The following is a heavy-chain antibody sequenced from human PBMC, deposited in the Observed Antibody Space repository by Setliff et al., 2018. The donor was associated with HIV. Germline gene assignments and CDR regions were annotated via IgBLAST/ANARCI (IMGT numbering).Heavy chain of an antibody. V-gene: IGHV4-39*07. J-gene: IGHJ3*01. Sequence: SETLSLTCTVSGGSISSSSYYWVWIHQPPGKGLDWIGSFYLTESTNYNPTLKSRVTISGDTSRNQFSLKLSSVTAADTAVYYCARLWLRGPPTWGQGTMVTVSS. CDR2: FYLTEST. CDR3: ARLWLRGPPT. CDR1: GGSISSSSYY. D-gene: IGHD5-12*01.